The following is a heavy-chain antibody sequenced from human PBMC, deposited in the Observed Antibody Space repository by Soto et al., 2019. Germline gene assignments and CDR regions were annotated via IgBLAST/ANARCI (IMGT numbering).Heavy chain of an antibody. CDR2: ISGSGGNT. J-gene: IGHJ4*02. CDR3: AKKYESIGYYFDY. V-gene: IGHV3-23*01. Sequence: GGSLRLSCAASGFTFSSYSMNWVRQAPGKGLEWVSGISGSGGNTYYADSVKGRFTISRDNSKNTLYLQMNSLRAEDTAVYYCAKKYESIGYYFDYWGQGTLVTVSS. D-gene: IGHD3-22*01. CDR1: GFTFSSYS.